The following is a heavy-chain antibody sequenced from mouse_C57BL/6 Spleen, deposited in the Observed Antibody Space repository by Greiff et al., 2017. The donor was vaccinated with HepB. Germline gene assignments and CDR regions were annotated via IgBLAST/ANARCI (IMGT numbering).Heavy chain of an antibody. V-gene: IGHV2-2*01. CDR2: IWSGGST. Sequence: VQLQESGPGLVQPSQSLSITCTVSGFSLTSYGVHWVRQSPGKGLEWLGVIWSGGSTDYNAAFISRLSISKDNSKSQVFFKMNSLQADDTAIYYCARNGRSLYAMDYWGQGTSVTVSS. CDR3: ARNGRSLYAMDY. J-gene: IGHJ4*01. CDR1: GFSLTSYG.